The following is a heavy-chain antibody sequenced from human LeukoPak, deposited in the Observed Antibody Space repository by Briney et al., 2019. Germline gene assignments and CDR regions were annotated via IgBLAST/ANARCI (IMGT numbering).Heavy chain of an antibody. J-gene: IGHJ4*02. D-gene: IGHD1-26*01. V-gene: IGHV4-39*01. CDR1: NASISSSSYY. Sequence: SETLSLTCTVSNASISSSSYYWGWIRQPPGKGLEWIGSIYYSGSTYYNPSLKSRVTISVDTSKNQFSLKLSSVTAADTAVYYCARLGGNYLSYYDYWGQGTLVTGSS. CDR2: IYYSGST. CDR3: ARLGGNYLSYYDY.